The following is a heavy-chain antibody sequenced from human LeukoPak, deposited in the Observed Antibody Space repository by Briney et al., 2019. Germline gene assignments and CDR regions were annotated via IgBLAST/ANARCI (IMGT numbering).Heavy chain of an antibody. V-gene: IGHV3-23*01. Sequence: SGGSLRLSCAASGFTFSSYAMSWVRQAPGKGLEWVSAISGSGGSTNYADSVKGRFTISRDNSKNTLYLQMNSLRAEDTAVYYCANPHYYDSSGYYYAYWGQGTLVTVSS. D-gene: IGHD3-22*01. CDR3: ANPHYYDSSGYYYAY. CDR1: GFTFSSYA. CDR2: ISGSGGST. J-gene: IGHJ4*02.